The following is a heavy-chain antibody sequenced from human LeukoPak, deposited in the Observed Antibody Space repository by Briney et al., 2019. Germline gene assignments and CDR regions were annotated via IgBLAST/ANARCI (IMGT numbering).Heavy chain of an antibody. D-gene: IGHD4-23*01. CDR1: GGTFSSYA. CDR2: IIPIFGTA. J-gene: IGHJ4*02. CDR3: ARLEDCGGGAPFDY. Sequence: GSSVKVSCKASGGTFSSYAISWVRQAPGQGLEWMGGIIPIFGTANYAQKFQGRVTITADKSTSTAYMELSSLRSEDTAVYYCARLEDCGGGAPFDYWGQGTLVTVSS. V-gene: IGHV1-69*06.